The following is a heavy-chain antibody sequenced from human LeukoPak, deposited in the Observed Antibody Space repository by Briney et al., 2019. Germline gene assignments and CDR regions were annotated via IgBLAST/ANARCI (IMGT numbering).Heavy chain of an antibody. CDR3: ARVRGVVAWDL. D-gene: IGHD3-10*01. Sequence: GESLRLSCAASGFTVSINYMSWVRQAPGKGLEWVSVIYSGGSTYYADSVKGRFTISRDNSKNTLYLQMNSLRAEDTAVYYCARVRGVVAWDLWGRGTLVTVYS. CDR2: IYSGGST. V-gene: IGHV3-53*01. J-gene: IGHJ2*01. CDR1: GFTVSINY.